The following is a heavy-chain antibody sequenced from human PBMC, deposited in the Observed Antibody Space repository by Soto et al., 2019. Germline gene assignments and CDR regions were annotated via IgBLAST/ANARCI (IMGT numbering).Heavy chain of an antibody. D-gene: IGHD6-13*01. CDR2: ISSSSSTI. V-gene: IGHV3-48*02. J-gene: IGHJ1*01. CDR1: GFTFSSFS. Sequence: EVQLVESGGGLVQPGGSLRLSCAASGFTFSSFSMNWVRQAPWKGLEWVSYISSSSSTIYYADSVKGRFTISRDNAKNSLHLQMSSLRDEDTAVYYCARGGSSSWYGSAEYFHHWGQGTLVTVSS. CDR3: ARGGSSSWYGSAEYFHH.